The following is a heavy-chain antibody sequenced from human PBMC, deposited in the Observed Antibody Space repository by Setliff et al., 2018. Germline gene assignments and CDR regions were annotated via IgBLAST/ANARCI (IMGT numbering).Heavy chain of an antibody. CDR1: GGSFSSYG. V-gene: IGHV1-69*05. D-gene: IGHD2-15*01. Sequence: SVKVSCKASGGSFSSYGITWVRQAPGQGLEWMGGTIPMFGTTNYAQKFQGRVTIITDESTSTAYMELSSLRSEDTAIYYCATERGLVVSATDYYYYMDVWGKGTTVTVSS. CDR2: TIPMFGTT. J-gene: IGHJ6*03. CDR3: ATERGLVVSATDYYYYMDV.